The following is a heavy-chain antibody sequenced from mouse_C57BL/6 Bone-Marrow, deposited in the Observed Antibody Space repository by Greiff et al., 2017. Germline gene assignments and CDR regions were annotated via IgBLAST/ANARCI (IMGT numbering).Heavy chain of an antibody. V-gene: IGHV3-6*01. Sequence: ESGPGLVKPSQSLSLTCSVTGYSITSGYYWTWIRQFPGNKLVWMGYISYDGSNNYNPSLKNRISITRDTSKNQLFLKLNSVTTEDTATYYCARDYGSSYRWYFDVWGTGTTVTVAS. CDR1: GYSITSGYY. J-gene: IGHJ1*03. CDR3: ARDYGSSYRWYFDV. CDR2: ISYDGSN. D-gene: IGHD1-1*01.